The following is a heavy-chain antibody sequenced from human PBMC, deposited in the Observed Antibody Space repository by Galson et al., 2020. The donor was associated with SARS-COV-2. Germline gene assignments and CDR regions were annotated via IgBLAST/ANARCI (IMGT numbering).Heavy chain of an antibody. J-gene: IGHJ6*02. CDR3: ARLGSSGWDYYYYYGMDV. V-gene: IGHV4-39*01. D-gene: IGHD6-19*01. CDR1: GGSISSSSYY. CDR2: IYYSGST. Sequence: SETLSLTCTVSGGSISSSSYYWGWIRQPPGKGLEWIGSIYYSGSTYYNPSLKSRVTISVDTSKNQFSLKLSSVTAADTAVYYCARLGSSGWDYYYYYGMDVWGQGTTVTVSS.